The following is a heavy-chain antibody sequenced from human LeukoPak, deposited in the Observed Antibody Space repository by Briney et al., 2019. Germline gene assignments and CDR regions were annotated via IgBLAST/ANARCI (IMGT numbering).Heavy chain of an antibody. D-gene: IGHD1-14*01. CDR3: ARGFPGENHDY. V-gene: IGHV1-46*01. CDR1: GYTFTSYY. Sequence: ASVKVSCKASGYTFTSYYMHWVRQAPGQGLEWMGIINPSGGSTSYAQKFQGRVTMTRDMSTSTVYMELSSLRSEDTALYYCARGFPGENHDYWGQGTLVTVSS. CDR2: INPSGGST. J-gene: IGHJ4*02.